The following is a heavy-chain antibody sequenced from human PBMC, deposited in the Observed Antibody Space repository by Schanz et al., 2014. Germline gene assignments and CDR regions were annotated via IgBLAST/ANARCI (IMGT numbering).Heavy chain of an antibody. CDR2: IKHDGSEK. D-gene: IGHD6-6*01. J-gene: IGHJ6*02. V-gene: IGHV3-7*01. CDR3: VREGSSSPDCCYYNGMDV. Sequence: VQLVESGGGVAQPGGSLRLSCAASGFSFSGYGMHWVRQAPGKGLEWVAYIKHDGSEKYHVDSVKGRFTISRDNAKGSVYLQMNSLRAEDTAVYYCVREGSSSPDCCYYNGMDVWGQGTTVTVSS. CDR1: GFSFSGYG.